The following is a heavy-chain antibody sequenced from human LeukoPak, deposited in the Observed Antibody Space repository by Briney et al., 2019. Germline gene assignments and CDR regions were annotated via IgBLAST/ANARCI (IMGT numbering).Heavy chain of an antibody. D-gene: IGHD2-15*01. CDR1: GGSISNYY. Sequence: SETLSLTCTVAGGSISNYYWSWIRQPAGKGLEWIGRIYSSGSTNYSPSLKSRVTMLVDTSKNQFSLKVSSMTAADTAVYYCARDQEAAYFDYWGQGTLVTVSS. CDR2: IYSSGST. CDR3: ARDQEAAYFDY. J-gene: IGHJ4*02. V-gene: IGHV4-4*07.